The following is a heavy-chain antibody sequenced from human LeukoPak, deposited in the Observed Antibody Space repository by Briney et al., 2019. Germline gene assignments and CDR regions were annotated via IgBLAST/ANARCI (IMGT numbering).Heavy chain of an antibody. CDR1: GFSLSSYA. D-gene: IGHD3-22*01. CDR2: ISGSGGTT. CDR3: AKDRGNYYDTPRFDP. Sequence: GGSLRLSCAAPGFSLSSYAMSWVRQAPGKGLEWVSSISGSGGTTYYADSVKGRFTISRDNSKNMLYLQVSSLRAEDTAIYYCAKDRGNYYDTPRFDPWGQGTLVTVSS. V-gene: IGHV3-23*01. J-gene: IGHJ5*02.